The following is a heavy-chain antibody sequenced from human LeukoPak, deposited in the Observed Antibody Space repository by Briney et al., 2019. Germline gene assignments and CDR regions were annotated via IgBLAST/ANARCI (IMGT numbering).Heavy chain of an antibody. V-gene: IGHV3-23*01. CDR1: GFTFSTYS. D-gene: IGHD5-18*01. CDR3: AKGWKHLLF. Sequence: GGSLRLSCAASGFTFSTYSMTWVRQAPGKGLEWVSAISSGGVTTYYADSVKGRFTKCRDISKNTVYLQMDSLRAEDTAAYYCAKGWKHLLFWGQGTQVTVS. J-gene: IGHJ4*02. CDR2: ISSGGVTT.